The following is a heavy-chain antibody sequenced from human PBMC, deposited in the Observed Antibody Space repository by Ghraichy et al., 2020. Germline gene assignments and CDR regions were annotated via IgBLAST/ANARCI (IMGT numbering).Heavy chain of an antibody. CDR1: VLTFSSYW. CDR2: IKTDGSTT. CDR3: STSPRADRGNY. V-gene: IGHV3-74*01. Sequence: GGSLRLSCAASVLTFSSYWMHWVRQAPGKGLEWVSHIKTDGSTTNYADSVRGRFTISRDNAKNTLYLQMNSLRADDTAVYYCSTSPRADRGNYWGQGTLVTVSS. J-gene: IGHJ4*02. D-gene: IGHD3-10*01.